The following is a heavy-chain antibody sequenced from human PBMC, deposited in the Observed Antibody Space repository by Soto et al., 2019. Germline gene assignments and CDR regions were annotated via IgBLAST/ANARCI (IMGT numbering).Heavy chain of an antibody. D-gene: IGHD4-17*01. CDR1: GFTFSSYS. CDR2: ISSSSSYI. Sequence: PGGSLRLSCAASGFTFSSYSMNWVRQAPGKGLEWVSSISSSSSYIYYADSVKGRFTISRDNAKNSLYLQMNSLRAEDTAVYYCARDRDDYGDYVSFWFDTWGQGTLVTVSS. J-gene: IGHJ5*02. CDR3: ARDRDDYGDYVSFWFDT. V-gene: IGHV3-21*01.